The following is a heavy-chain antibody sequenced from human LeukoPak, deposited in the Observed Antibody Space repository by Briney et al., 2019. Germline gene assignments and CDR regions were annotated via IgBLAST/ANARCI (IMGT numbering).Heavy chain of an antibody. CDR1: GGSMSNYY. CDR2: VHYSGST. D-gene: IGHD1-26*01. J-gene: IGHJ4*02. V-gene: IGHV4-59*01. Sequence: SETLSLTCIVSGGSMSNYYWSWVRQPPGKGLEWIGCVHYSGSTKYNPSPKSRVTISIDTSKNQFSLEVTSVTAADTAVYFCARGINVGATSFWGQGALVTVSS. CDR3: ARGINVGATSF.